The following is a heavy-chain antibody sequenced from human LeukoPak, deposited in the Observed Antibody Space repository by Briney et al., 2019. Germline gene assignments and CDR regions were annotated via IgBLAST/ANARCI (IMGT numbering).Heavy chain of an antibody. CDR3: ATAYYDFWSGYYSMDY. J-gene: IGHJ4*02. D-gene: IGHD3-3*01. CDR2: ISAYNGNT. Sequence: ASVKVSCKASGYTFTSYGISWARQAPGQGLEWMGWISAYNGNTNYAQKLQGRVTMTTDTSTSTAYMELRSLRSDDTAVYYCATAYYDFWSGYYSMDYWGQGTLVTVSS. CDR1: GYTFTSYG. V-gene: IGHV1-18*01.